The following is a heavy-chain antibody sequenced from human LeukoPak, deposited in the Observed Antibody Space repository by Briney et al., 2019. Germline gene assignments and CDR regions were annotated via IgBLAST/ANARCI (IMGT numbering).Heavy chain of an antibody. CDR3: AKLDARELRQYFDY. J-gene: IGHJ4*02. D-gene: IGHD1-26*01. CDR2: IRYDGSNK. V-gene: IGHV3-30*02. Sequence: PGGSLRLSCAASGFTFSSYGMHWVRQAPGKGLEWVAFIRYDGSNKYYADSVKGRFTISRDNSKNTLYLQMNSLRAEDTAVYYCAKLDARELRQYFDYWGQGTLVTVSS. CDR1: GFTFSSYG.